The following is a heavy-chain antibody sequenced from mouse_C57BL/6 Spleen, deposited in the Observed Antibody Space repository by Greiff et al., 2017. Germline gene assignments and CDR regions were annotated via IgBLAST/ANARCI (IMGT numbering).Heavy chain of an antibody. D-gene: IGHD1-1*01. CDR3: TTRNYGSSPYYFDY. J-gene: IGHJ2*01. CDR1: GFNIKDDY. V-gene: IGHV14-4*01. Sequence: EVQLQQSGAELVRPGASVKLSCTASGFNIKDDYMHWVKQRPEPGLEWIGWIDPENGDTEYASKFQGKATITADTSSNTAYLQLSSLTSEDTAVYYCTTRNYGSSPYYFDYWGQGTTLTVSS. CDR2: IDPENGDT.